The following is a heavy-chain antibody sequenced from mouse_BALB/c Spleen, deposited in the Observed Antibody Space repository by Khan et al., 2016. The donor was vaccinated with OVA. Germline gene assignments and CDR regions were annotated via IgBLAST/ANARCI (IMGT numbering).Heavy chain of an antibody. CDR3: AKDRGYYAVDY. CDR2: IWGDGNT. J-gene: IGHJ4*01. CDR1: GFSLTSYG. Sequence: QVQLKESGPGLVAPSQSLSITCTVSGFSLTSYGVSWVRQPPGKGLEWLGVIWGDGNTNFHSAIRSRLSLSKDNSKSQVFLKLNSLQTDDTATYYCAKDRGYYAVDYWGQGTSVTVSS. V-gene: IGHV2-3*01.